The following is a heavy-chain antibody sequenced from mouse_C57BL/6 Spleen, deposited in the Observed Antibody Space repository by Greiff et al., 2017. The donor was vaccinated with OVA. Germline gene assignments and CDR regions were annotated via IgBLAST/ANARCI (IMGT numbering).Heavy chain of an antibody. Sequence: EVMLVESGGGLVQPGGSLKLSCAASGFTFSDYYMYWVRQTPEKRLEWVAYISNGGGSTYYPDTVKCRFTISRDNAKNTLYLQMSRLKSEDTAMYYCARSLLGDFDVWGTGTTVTVSS. CDR1: GFTFSDYY. J-gene: IGHJ1*03. CDR3: ARSLLGDFDV. CDR2: ISNGGGST. D-gene: IGHD2-12*01. V-gene: IGHV5-12*01.